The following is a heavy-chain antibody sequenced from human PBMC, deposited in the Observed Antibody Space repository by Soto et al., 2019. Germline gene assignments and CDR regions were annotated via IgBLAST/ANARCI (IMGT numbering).Heavy chain of an antibody. D-gene: IGHD5-12*01. J-gene: IGHJ6*02. CDR2: ISSNGGST. CDR1: GFTFSRYA. Sequence: PGGSLRLSCSASGFTFSRYAMHWGRQAPGKGLEYVSAISSNGGSTYYADSVKGRFTISRDNSKNTLYLQMSSLRAEDTAVYYCEGWLPTAHYYYGMDVWGQGTTVTVSS. CDR3: EGWLPTAHYYYGMDV. V-gene: IGHV3-64D*08.